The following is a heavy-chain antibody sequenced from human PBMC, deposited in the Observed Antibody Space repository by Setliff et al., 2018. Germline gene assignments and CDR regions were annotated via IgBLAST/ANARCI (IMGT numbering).Heavy chain of an antibody. CDR1: GYTFKNYG. Sequence: ASVKVSCKASGYTFKNYGVSWVRQAPGQGLEWMGWIGTYDANTIYSQKLQGRLTMTTDTSTSTAYMELRSLRSDDTAVYYCARSPPTVVVTAIQAIFDYWGQGTLVTVSS. CDR2: IGTYDANT. CDR3: ARSPPTVVVTAIQAIFDY. D-gene: IGHD2-21*02. J-gene: IGHJ4*02. V-gene: IGHV1-18*01.